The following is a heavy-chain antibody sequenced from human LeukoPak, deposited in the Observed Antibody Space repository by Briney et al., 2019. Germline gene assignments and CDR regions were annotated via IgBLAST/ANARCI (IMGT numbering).Heavy chain of an antibody. V-gene: IGHV4-39*01. J-gene: IGHJ4*02. CDR1: GGSISSSSYY. CDR3: ARQMERLAYYYDSSGYYYGVN. CDR2: IYYSGST. Sequence: PSETLSLTCTVSGGSISSSSYYWGWIRQPPGKWLEWIGSIYYSGSTYYNPSLKSRVTISVDTSKNQFSLKLSSVTAADTAVYYCARQMERLAYYYDSSGYYYGVNWGQGTLVTVSS. D-gene: IGHD3-22*01.